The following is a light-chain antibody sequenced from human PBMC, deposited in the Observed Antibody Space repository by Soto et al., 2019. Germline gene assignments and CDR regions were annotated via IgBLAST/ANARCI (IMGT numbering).Light chain of an antibody. Sequence: DIVLTQSPGTLSASAGERANITCRASQNVNTDLAWFQQKPGQAPRSLIYGAFIRATGIPAKFSGSGSGTEFTLTISSLQSEDLAVYYCQQSNTWPYTFGQGTKLEI. CDR1: QNVNTD. CDR3: QQSNTWPYT. V-gene: IGKV3-15*01. CDR2: GAF. J-gene: IGKJ2*01.